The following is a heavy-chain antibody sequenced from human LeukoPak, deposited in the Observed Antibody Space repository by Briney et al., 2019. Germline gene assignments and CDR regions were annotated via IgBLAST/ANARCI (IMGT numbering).Heavy chain of an antibody. CDR2: ISSSSSTI. CDR1: GFTFSSYS. V-gene: IGHV3-48*01. J-gene: IGHJ4*02. Sequence: GGSLRLSCAASGFTFSSYSMNWVRQPPGKELEWVSYISSSSSTIYYADSVKGRFTISRDNAKNSLYLQMNSLRAEDTAVYYCTLRGYSDYGLVDYWGQGTLVTVSS. CDR3: TLRGYSDYGLVDY. D-gene: IGHD5-12*01.